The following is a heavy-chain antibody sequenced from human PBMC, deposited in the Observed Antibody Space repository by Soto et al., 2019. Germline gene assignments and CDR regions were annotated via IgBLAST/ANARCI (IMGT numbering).Heavy chain of an antibody. CDR1: GFTFSSYA. D-gene: IGHD3-10*01. J-gene: IGHJ5*02. Sequence: PGGSLRLSCAASGFTFSSYAMHWVRQAPGKGLEWVAVISYDGSNKYYADSVKGRFTISRDNSKNTLYLQMNSLRAEDTAVYYCARGVGPITMVRGALPSNWFDPWGQGTLVTVSS. CDR2: ISYDGSNK. V-gene: IGHV3-30-3*01. CDR3: ARGVGPITMVRGALPSNWFDP.